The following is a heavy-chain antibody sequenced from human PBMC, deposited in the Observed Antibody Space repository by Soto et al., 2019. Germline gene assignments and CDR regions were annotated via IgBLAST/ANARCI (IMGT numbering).Heavy chain of an antibody. D-gene: IGHD5-12*01. CDR2: IYYSGTH. CDR1: GGSISSYY. Sequence: PSETLSLTCTVSGGSISSYYWSWVRQPPGKGLEWIGYIYYSGTHNYNPSLKSRLTISVDTSKNQFSLKLNSVTAADTAVYYCARVQMATLYFDYWGQGTLVTVSS. J-gene: IGHJ4*02. CDR3: ARVQMATLYFDY. V-gene: IGHV4-59*01.